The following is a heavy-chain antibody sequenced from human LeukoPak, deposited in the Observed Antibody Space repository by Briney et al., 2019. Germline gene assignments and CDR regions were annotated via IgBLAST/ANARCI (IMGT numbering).Heavy chain of an antibody. CDR3: ARGLATGCDWFDP. D-gene: IGHD3-10*01. CDR1: GFTFSSCW. V-gene: IGHV3-7*01. CDR2: IKQDGSEK. J-gene: IGHJ5*02. Sequence: GGSLRLSCAASGFTFSSCWMSWVRQAPGKGLEWVANIKQDGSEKYYVDSVKGRFTISRDNAKNPLYLQMNNLRAEDTAVYYCARGLATGCDWFDPWGQGTLVTVSS.